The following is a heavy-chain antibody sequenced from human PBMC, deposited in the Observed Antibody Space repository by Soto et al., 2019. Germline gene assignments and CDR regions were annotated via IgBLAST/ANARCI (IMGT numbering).Heavy chain of an antibody. V-gene: IGHV1-18*01. D-gene: IGHD3-3*01. CDR2: ISGDNANT. CDR3: ARYFWSGRSPYHFDF. Sequence: QVQLVQSGPEVKKPGASVKVSCKGSGYTFNSFGITWVRQAPGQGLEWMGWISGDNANTKYAQKFQGRVTMTTDTSTSTAHMELSSLRSDDTALYYCARYFWSGRSPYHFDFWGQGTLVTVSS. J-gene: IGHJ4*02. CDR1: GYTFNSFG.